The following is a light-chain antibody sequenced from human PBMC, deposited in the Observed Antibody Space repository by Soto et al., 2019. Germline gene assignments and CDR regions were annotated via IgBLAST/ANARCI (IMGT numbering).Light chain of an antibody. CDR2: GAS. V-gene: IGKV3D-15*01. J-gene: IGKJ4*01. Sequence: EIVMTQSPATLSVSPGGRATLSCRASQSVSDNLAWYQQKPGQAPRLLIYGASTRATGFPARFSGSGSGTEFTLTISSLQSEDFAVYYCQQYNNWPLTFGGGTKVDIK. CDR1: QSVSDN. CDR3: QQYNNWPLT.